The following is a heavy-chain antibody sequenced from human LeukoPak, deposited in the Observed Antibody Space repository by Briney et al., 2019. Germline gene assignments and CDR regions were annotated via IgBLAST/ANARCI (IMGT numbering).Heavy chain of an antibody. D-gene: IGHD2-21*02. V-gene: IGHV3-30*04. J-gene: IGHJ4*02. Sequence: GGSLRLSCAASGFTFSSYAMHWVRQAPGKGLEWVAVISYDGSNKYYADSVKGRFTISRDNSKNTLYLRMNSLRAEDTAVYYCAREEVIIVVVTAIDYWGQGTLVTVSS. CDR2: ISYDGSNK. CDR3: AREEVIIVVVTAIDY. CDR1: GFTFSSYA.